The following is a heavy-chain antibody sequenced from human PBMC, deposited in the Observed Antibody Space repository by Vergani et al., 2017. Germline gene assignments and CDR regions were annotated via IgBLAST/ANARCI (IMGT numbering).Heavy chain of an antibody. CDR3: ARGNYYGSGPYVDP. Sequence: ELQLVESGGGLVQPGGSLRLSCAASGSTVSGNYMTWVRQAPGTGLDWVWHIYSGDETYYADTVKGRVTISRDTSKNTLHLQINNLRVEDTAVYYCARGNYYGSGPYVDPWGQGTLVTVSS. V-gene: IGHV3-66*02. D-gene: IGHD3-10*01. CDR1: GSTVSGNY. J-gene: IGHJ5*02. CDR2: IYSGDET.